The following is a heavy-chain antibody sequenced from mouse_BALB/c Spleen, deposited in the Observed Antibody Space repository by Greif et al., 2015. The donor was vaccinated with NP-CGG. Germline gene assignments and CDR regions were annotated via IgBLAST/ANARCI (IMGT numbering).Heavy chain of an antibody. V-gene: IGHV14-3*02. CDR1: GFNIKDTY. D-gene: IGHD2-14*01. Sequence: EVMLVESGAELVKPGASVKLSCTASGFNIKDTYMHWVKQRPEQGLEWIGRIDPANGNTKYDPKFQGKATITADTSSNTAYLQLSSLTSEDTAVYYCAREVRRENYAMDYWGQGTSVTVSS. CDR2: IDPANGNT. CDR3: AREVRRENYAMDY. J-gene: IGHJ4*01.